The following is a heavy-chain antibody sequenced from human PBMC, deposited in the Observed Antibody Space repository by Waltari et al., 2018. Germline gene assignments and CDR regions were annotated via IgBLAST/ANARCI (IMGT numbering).Heavy chain of an antibody. CDR1: GYTFPSYD. CDR2: VNPNGGNT. V-gene: IGHV1-8*01. J-gene: IGHJ6*02. CDR3: ARALIAGAFYYYYCMDV. D-gene: IGHD2-8*01. Sequence: QVQLVQSGAEVKKPGASVKVSCKASGYTFPSYDINWVRQATGQRLEWVGWVNPNGGNTGYAQKFQGRVTMTRNTSTSTASMELSSLRSEDTAVYYCARALIAGAFYYYYCMDVWGQGTTVTFSS.